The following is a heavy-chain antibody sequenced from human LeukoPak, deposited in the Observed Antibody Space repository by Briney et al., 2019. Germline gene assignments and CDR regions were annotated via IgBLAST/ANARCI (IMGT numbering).Heavy chain of an antibody. V-gene: IGHV1-69*05. CDR3: ARGNEYSGYDPSYYYYMDV. J-gene: IGHJ6*03. CDR2: IIPIFGTA. CDR1: GGTFSSYA. Sequence: ASVKVSCKASGGTFSSYAISWVRQAPGQGLEWMGRIIPIFGTANYAQKFQGRVTITTDESTSTAYMELSSLRSEDTAVYYCARGNEYSGYDPSYYYYMDVWGKGTTVTVSS. D-gene: IGHD5-12*01.